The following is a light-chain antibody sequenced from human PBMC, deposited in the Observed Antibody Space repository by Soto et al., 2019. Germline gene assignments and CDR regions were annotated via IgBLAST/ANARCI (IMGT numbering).Light chain of an antibody. CDR3: QQYSSYSLT. Sequence: DIQMTQSPSTLSASVGDRVTITCRASQSISSWLAWYQQKPGKAPKLLIYKASSLESGVPSRFSGNGSGTEFTLTISSLQPDDFATYYCQQYSSYSLTFGGGTRVEIK. CDR1: QSISSW. CDR2: KAS. J-gene: IGKJ4*01. V-gene: IGKV1-5*03.